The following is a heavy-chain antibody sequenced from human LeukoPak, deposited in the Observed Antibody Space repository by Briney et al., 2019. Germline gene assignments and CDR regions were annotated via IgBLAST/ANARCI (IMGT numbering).Heavy chain of an antibody. V-gene: IGHV4-59*01. J-gene: IGHJ4*02. CDR3: AREATAMVIDY. CDR2: IYYSGST. D-gene: IGHD5-18*01. CDR1: GGSFSGYY. Sequence: SETLSLTCAVYGGSFSGYYWSWIRQPPGKGLEWIGYIYYSGSTNYNPSLKSRVTISVDTSKNQFSLKLSSVTAADTAVYYCAREATAMVIDYWGQGTLVTVSS.